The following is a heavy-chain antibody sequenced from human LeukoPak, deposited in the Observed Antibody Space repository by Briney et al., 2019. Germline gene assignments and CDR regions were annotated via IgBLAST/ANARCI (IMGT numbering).Heavy chain of an antibody. J-gene: IGHJ4*02. CDR2: INSDGSTI. CDR3: AGGAPTWAFDY. CDR1: GFTFSDYY. D-gene: IGHD1-26*01. V-gene: IGHV3-11*01. Sequence: GGSLRLSCAASGFTFSDYYMSWIRQAPGKGLERVSYINSDGSTIFYADSVKGRFTISRDNAKNSLFLQMNSLRAEDTAVYYCAGGAPTWAFDYWGQGTLVTVSS.